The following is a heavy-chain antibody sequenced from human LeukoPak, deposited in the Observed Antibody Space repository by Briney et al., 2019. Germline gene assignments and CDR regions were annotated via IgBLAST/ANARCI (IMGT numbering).Heavy chain of an antibody. D-gene: IGHD6-19*01. CDR2: ISYDGSNK. CDR1: GFTFSSYG. CDR3: AKDPSSGWLYFDY. J-gene: IGHJ4*02. Sequence: PSGWSLRLSCAASGFTFSSYGMHWVRQAPGKGLEWVAVISYDGSNKYYADSVKGRFTISRDNSKNTLYLQMNSLRAEDTAVYYCAKDPSSGWLYFDYWGQGTLVTVSS. V-gene: IGHV3-30*18.